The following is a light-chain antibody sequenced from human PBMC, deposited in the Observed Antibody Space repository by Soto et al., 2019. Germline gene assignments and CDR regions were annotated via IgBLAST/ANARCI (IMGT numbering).Light chain of an antibody. V-gene: IGKV3-20*01. CDR2: DAS. J-gene: IGKJ5*01. CDR3: QQYATSPIT. Sequence: EIVLTQSPGTLSLSPGERATLSCRASQSVSSSSLAWYQQKRGQAPRLLIHDASSRATGIPDRFSGSGSGTDFTLTISRLEPEDFAVYYCQQYATSPITFGQGTRLEIK. CDR1: QSVSSSS.